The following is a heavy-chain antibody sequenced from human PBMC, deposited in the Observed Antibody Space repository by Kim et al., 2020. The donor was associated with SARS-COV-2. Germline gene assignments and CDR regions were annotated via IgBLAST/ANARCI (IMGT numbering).Heavy chain of an antibody. CDR2: IIPILGIA. Sequence: SVKVSCKASGGTFSSYAISWVRQAPGQGLEWMGRIIPILGIANYAQKFQGRVTITADKSTSTAYMELSSLRSEDTAVYYCAREPTRFWSGYPTRAHYYYMDVWGKGTTVTVSS. D-gene: IGHD3-3*01. V-gene: IGHV1-69*04. CDR3: AREPTRFWSGYPTRAHYYYMDV. J-gene: IGHJ6*03. CDR1: GGTFSSYA.